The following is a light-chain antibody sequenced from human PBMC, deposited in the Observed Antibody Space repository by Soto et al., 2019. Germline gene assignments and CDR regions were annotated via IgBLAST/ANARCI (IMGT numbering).Light chain of an antibody. V-gene: IGKV3-20*01. CDR1: QSVSSSY. CDR2: GAS. CDR3: QQYGSSPGT. Sequence: EIVLTQSPGTLSLSPGERATLSCRASQSVSSSYLAWYQQKPGQAPRLLIYGASSRATGIPDRFSGSGSGTDFTLTISSLEPEDFAVYYCQQYGSSPGTFGQGTKVESK. J-gene: IGKJ1*01.